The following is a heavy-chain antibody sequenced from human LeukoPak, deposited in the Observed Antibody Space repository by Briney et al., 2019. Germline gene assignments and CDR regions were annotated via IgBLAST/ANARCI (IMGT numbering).Heavy chain of an antibody. V-gene: IGHV3-23*01. D-gene: IGHD1-26*01. Sequence: GGSLRLSCAPSGFTFSSYSMNWVRQAPGKGLEWVSAISGSGGSTYYADSVKGRFTISRDNSKNTLYLQMNSLRSEDTAVYYCARGGGTIVGATGAFDIWGQGTMVTVSS. J-gene: IGHJ3*02. CDR3: ARGGGTIVGATGAFDI. CDR1: GFTFSSYS. CDR2: ISGSGGST.